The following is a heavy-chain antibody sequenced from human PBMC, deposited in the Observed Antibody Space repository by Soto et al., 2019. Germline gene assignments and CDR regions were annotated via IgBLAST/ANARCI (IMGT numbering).Heavy chain of an antibody. CDR3: ARDLSSSWFDY. Sequence: QVQLVESGGGVVQPGRSLRLSCAASGFTFSSYGMHWVRQAPGKGLEWVAVIWYDGSNKYYADSVKGRFTIYRDNSKNTLYLQMNSLRAEDTAVYYCARDLSSSWFDYWGQGTLVTVSS. V-gene: IGHV3-33*01. D-gene: IGHD6-13*01. CDR1: GFTFSSYG. CDR2: IWYDGSNK. J-gene: IGHJ4*02.